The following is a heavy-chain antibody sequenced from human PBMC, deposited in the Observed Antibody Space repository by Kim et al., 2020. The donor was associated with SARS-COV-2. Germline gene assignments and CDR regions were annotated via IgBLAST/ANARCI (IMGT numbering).Heavy chain of an antibody. V-gene: IGHV3-23*01. J-gene: IGHJ4*02. D-gene: IGHD3-10*01. CDR1: GFAFNPYF. Sequence: GGSLRLSCAASGFAFNPYFMAWVRQAPGKGLEWVSYTTGSGGSLYYADSVKGRFTISRDNSRNTLYLQLTSLRVDDTAVYYCAKGGLYFEHWGKGTQVTVS. CDR3: AKGGLYFEH. CDR2: TTGSGGSL.